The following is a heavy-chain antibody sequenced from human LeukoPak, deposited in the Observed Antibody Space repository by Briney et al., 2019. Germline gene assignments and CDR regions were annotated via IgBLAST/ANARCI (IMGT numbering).Heavy chain of an antibody. J-gene: IGHJ3*02. Sequence: GGSLRLSCAASGFTFSNYAMHWVRPAPGKGLEWVAVIWYDGSNDYYANSVKGRFTISRDNSKNTLYLQMTSLRAEDTAVYYCAREADCSGGNCYRGAFDIWGQGTMITVSS. CDR1: GFTFSNYA. D-gene: IGHD2-15*01. CDR3: AREADCSGGNCYRGAFDI. V-gene: IGHV3-33*01. CDR2: IWYDGSND.